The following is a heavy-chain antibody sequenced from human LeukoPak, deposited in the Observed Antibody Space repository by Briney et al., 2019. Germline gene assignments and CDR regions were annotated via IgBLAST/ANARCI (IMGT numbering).Heavy chain of an antibody. CDR2: ISASGRNR. Sequence: PGGSLRLSCAASGFTFSNYAMTWVRQAPGKGLELVSVISASGRNRDYAGSVKGRFTITRDNAENTLSLLMNSLRAEDTAIYYCAKATFAISWNIYFDYWGQGTLVTVSS. D-gene: IGHD1/OR15-1a*01. V-gene: IGHV3-23*01. J-gene: IGHJ4*02. CDR1: GFTFSNYA. CDR3: AKATFAISWNIYFDY.